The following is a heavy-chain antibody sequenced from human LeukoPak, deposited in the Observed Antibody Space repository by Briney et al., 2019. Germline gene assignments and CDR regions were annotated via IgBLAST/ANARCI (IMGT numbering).Heavy chain of an antibody. CDR3: ARGASSSSWLYSYYFDY. CDR2: IIPIFGTA. Sequence: SVKVSCKASGGTFISYAISWVRQAPGQGLEWMGGIIPIFGTANYAQKFQGRVTITADESTSTAYMELSSLRSEDTAVYYCARGASSSSWLYSYYFDYWGQGTLVTVSS. V-gene: IGHV1-69*13. CDR1: GGTFISYA. J-gene: IGHJ4*02. D-gene: IGHD6-13*01.